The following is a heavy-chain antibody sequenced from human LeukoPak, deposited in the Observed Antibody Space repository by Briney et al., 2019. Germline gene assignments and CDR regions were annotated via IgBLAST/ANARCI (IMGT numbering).Heavy chain of an antibody. CDR2: IYYSGST. D-gene: IGHD3-3*01. Sequence: PSETLSLTCTVSGGSISSYYWSWIRQPPGKGLEWIGSIYYSGSTYYNPSLKSRVTISVDTSKNQFSLKLSSVTAADTAVYYCAREVAGYYDFWSGYPTHMDVWGKGTTVTVSS. J-gene: IGHJ6*03. CDR3: AREVAGYYDFWSGYPTHMDV. CDR1: GGSISSYY. V-gene: IGHV4-39*07.